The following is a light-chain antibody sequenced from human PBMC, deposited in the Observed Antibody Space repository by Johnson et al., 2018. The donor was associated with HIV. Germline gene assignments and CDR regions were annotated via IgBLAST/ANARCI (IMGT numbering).Light chain of an antibody. CDR2: DNN. CDR1: NSNIGNNY. Sequence: QSVLTQPPSVSAAPGQKVTISCSGSNSNIGNNYVSWYQHLPGTAPKLLIYDNNKRPSGIPDRFSGSKSGTSATLGIAGLQTGDEADYFCGTWDNSLNVYVFGTATKVTVL. J-gene: IGLJ1*01. V-gene: IGLV1-51*01. CDR3: GTWDNSLNVYV.